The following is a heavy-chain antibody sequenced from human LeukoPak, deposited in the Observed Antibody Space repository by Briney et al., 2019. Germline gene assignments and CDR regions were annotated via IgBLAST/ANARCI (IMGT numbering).Heavy chain of an antibody. CDR1: GGSMSSFY. D-gene: IGHD2-15*01. CDR2: ISYSGST. Sequence: SETLSLTCTVSGGSMSSFYWSWIRQPPEKGLEWIGYISYSGSTNYNPSLKSRVTISLDTSQNQFSLKLSSVTAADTAVYYCARVDCSGGSCYSFDYWGQGTLVTVSS. CDR3: ARVDCSGGSCYSFDY. V-gene: IGHV4-59*01. J-gene: IGHJ4*02.